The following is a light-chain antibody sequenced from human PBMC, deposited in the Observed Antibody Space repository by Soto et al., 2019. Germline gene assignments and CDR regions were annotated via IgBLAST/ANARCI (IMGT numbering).Light chain of an antibody. CDR2: AAS. CDR1: QDIAIY. V-gene: IGKV1-9*01. CDR3: LQHNNYPPT. Sequence: IQLTQSPSSLSASVGDRVTITCRASQDIAIYLAWYQQKPGEAPKLLIYAASTLYGGVPSRFSGSGSGTDFALTITSLQAEDFATYFCLQHNNYPPTFGQGTKVDIK. J-gene: IGKJ1*01.